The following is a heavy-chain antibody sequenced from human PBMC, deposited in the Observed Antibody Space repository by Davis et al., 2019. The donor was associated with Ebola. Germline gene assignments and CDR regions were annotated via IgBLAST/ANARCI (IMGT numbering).Heavy chain of an antibody. Sequence: SETLSLTCTVSGGSISSYYWSWIRQPPGKGLEWIGYIYYSGSTNYNPSLKSRVTIPVDTSKNQFSLKLSSVTAADTAVYYCARVKVVVDTMVGWYFDLWGRGTLVTVSS. CDR3: ARVKVVVDTMVGWYFDL. D-gene: IGHD3-10*01. J-gene: IGHJ2*01. CDR1: GGSISSYY. CDR2: IYYSGST. V-gene: IGHV4-59*01.